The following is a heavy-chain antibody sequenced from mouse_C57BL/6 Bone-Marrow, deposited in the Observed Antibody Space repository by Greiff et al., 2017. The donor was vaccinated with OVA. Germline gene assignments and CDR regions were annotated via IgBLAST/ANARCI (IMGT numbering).Heavy chain of an antibody. D-gene: IGHD1-1*01. J-gene: IGHJ1*03. CDR2: INPNYGTT. CDR1: GYSFTDYN. V-gene: IGHV1-39*01. Sequence: VQLQQSGPELVKPGASVKISCKASGYSFTDYNMNWVKQSNGKSLEWIGVINPNYGTTSYNQKFKGKATLTVDQSSSTAYMQLNSLTSEDSAVYYGAFYYGSSYRYFDVWGTGTPVTVSA. CDR3: AFYYGSSYRYFDV.